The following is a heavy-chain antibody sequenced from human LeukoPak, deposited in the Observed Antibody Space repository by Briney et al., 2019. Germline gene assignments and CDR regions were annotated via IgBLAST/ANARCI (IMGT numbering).Heavy chain of an antibody. CDR3: AGHDHGDGYILGSFDY. CDR1: GYSFTSYW. J-gene: IGHJ4*02. D-gene: IGHD5-24*01. CDR2: IYPGDSDT. Sequence: GESLKISCKGSGYSFTSYWIGWVRQMSGKGLEWMGIIYPGDSDTRYSPSFQGQVTISADKSISTAYLQWSSLKASDTAMYYCAGHDHGDGYILGSFDYWGQGTLVTVSS. V-gene: IGHV5-51*01.